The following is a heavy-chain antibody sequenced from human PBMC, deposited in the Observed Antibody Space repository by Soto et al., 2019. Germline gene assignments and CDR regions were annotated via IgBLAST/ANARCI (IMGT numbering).Heavy chain of an antibody. CDR1: GFTFSDYY. J-gene: IGHJ4*02. CDR2: ISSSGSTI. CDR3: ARAPDGSGAYYYFDY. V-gene: IGHV3-11*01. D-gene: IGHD3-22*01. Sequence: GGSLRLSCAASGFTFSDYYMSWIRQAPGKGLEWVSYISSSGSTIYYADSVKGRFTISRDNAKNSLYLQMNSLRDEDTAVYYCARAPDGSGAYYYFDYWGQGSLVTVSS.